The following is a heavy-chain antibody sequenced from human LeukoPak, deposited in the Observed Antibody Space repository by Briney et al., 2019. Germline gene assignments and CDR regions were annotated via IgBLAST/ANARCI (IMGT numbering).Heavy chain of an antibody. CDR2: VHPSGGST. CDR3: ARAEWSLGGHDAFDI. CDR1: GYTFTSYF. D-gene: IGHD3-3*01. J-gene: IGHJ3*02. V-gene: IGHV1-46*01. Sequence: ASVKVSCKASGYTFTSYFIHWVRQAPGQGPEWVGIVHPSGGSTSYAEKFQGRVTMTRDKSTSSVYMDLSTLTSEDTAVYYCARAEWSLGGHDAFDIWGQGTMVTVSS.